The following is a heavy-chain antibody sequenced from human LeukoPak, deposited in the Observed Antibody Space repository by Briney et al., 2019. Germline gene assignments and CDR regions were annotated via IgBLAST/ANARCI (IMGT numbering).Heavy chain of an antibody. CDR2: IYHSGST. J-gene: IGHJ3*02. CDR3: ARDSIRDYGDFAGAFDI. V-gene: IGHV4-4*02. Sequence: SETLSLTCAVSGGSISSSNWWSWVRQPPGKGLEWIGEIYHSGSTNYNPSLKSRVTISVDKSKNQLSLKLSSVTAADTAVYYCARDSIRDYGDFAGAFDIWGQGTMVTVSS. D-gene: IGHD4-17*01. CDR1: GGSISSSNW.